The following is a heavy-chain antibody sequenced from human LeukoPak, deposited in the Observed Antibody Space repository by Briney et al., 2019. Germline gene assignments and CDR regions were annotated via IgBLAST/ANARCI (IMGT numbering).Heavy chain of an antibody. D-gene: IGHD5-18*01. Sequence: ASVKVSCKASGYTFTSYYMHWVRQAPGQGLEWMGWINPHSGDTNYAHKFQGRVTMTRDTSISTAYMELSSLKSDDTAVYYCAREGGSSYGYAYHWGQGTLVTVSS. J-gene: IGHJ5*02. V-gene: IGHV1-2*07. CDR1: GYTFTSYY. CDR3: AREGGSSYGYAYH. CDR2: INPHSGDT.